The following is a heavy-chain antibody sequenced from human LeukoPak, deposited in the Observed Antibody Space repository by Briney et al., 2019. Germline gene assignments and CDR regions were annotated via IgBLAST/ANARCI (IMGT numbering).Heavy chain of an antibody. CDR2: ISSSSSYI. CDR1: GFTLSSYS. V-gene: IGHV3-21*01. Sequence: GGSLRLSCAASGFTLSSYSMNWVRQAPGKGLEWVSSISSSSSYIYYADSVKGRFTISRDNAKNSLYLQMNSLRAEDTAVYYCARSKYDSSGYYDFDYWGQGTLVTVSS. J-gene: IGHJ4*02. D-gene: IGHD3-22*01. CDR3: ARSKYDSSGYYDFDY.